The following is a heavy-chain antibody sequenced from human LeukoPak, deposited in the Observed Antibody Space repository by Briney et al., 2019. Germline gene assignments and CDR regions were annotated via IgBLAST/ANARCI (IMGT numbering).Heavy chain of an antibody. Sequence: GGSLRLSCAGSGFTFSSYAMHWVRQAPGKGLEWVAVISYDGSNKYYADSVKGRFTISRDNSKNTLYLQMNSLRAEDTAVYYCARDLKESTEYYFDYWGQGTLVTVSS. CDR3: ARDLKESTEYYFDY. CDR1: GFTFSSYA. V-gene: IGHV3-30*04. J-gene: IGHJ4*02. D-gene: IGHD2-2*01. CDR2: ISYDGSNK.